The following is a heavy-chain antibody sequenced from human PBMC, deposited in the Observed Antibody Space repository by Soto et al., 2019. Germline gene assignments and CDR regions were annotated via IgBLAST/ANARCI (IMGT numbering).Heavy chain of an antibody. Sequence: QVQLVQSGAEVKKPGASVKVSCKASGYTFTSYAMHWVRQAPGQRLEWMGWINAGNGNTKYSQKFQGRVTITRDTSASTAYMELSSLRSEDTAVYYCAREGADPLEWLFLFYWGQGTLVTVSS. V-gene: IGHV1-3*01. CDR3: AREGADPLEWLFLFY. CDR1: GYTFTSYA. J-gene: IGHJ4*02. D-gene: IGHD3-3*01. CDR2: INAGNGNT.